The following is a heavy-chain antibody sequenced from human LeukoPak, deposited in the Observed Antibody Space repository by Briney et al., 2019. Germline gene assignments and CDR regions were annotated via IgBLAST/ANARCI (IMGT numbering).Heavy chain of an antibody. J-gene: IGHJ4*02. D-gene: IGHD3-16*01. CDR3: ARVIRRLRRFLGLIWGSRFDY. CDR2: ITASGGNS. Sequence: GGSLRLSCAASGSTFSSYALSWVRQTPGKGLEWVSAITASGGNSYYTDSVKGRFTISRDISKSTLYLQLNSLRAEDTAVYYCARVIRRLRRFLGLIWGSRFDYWGQGTLVTVSS. V-gene: IGHV3-23*01. CDR1: GSTFSSYA.